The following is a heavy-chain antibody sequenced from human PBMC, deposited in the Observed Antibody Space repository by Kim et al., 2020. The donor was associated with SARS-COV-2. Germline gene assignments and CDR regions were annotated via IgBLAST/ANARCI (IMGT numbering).Heavy chain of an antibody. Sequence: SETLSLTCTVSGSFVSSDNSCWGWIGQPPGQGLEWIASIHYTWKTYYDPSLKSLVTISQDTSRNQFSLSLSSLTAADTAVYYCARKPMYLGAFYYYDYWGLGTLATVSS. J-gene: IGHJ4*02. D-gene: IGHD2-8*01. CDR1: GSFVSSDNSC. V-gene: IGHV4-39*01. CDR2: IHYTWKT. CDR3: ARKPMYLGAFYYYDY.